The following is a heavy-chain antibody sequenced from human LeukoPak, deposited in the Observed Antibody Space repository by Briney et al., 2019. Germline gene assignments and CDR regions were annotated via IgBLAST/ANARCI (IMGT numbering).Heavy chain of an antibody. CDR3: ARDRLGRLHPSEHRRTNHYYYYYYMDV. Sequence: GGSLRLSCAASGFTFSSYSMNWVRQAPGKGLEWVSSISSSSSYIYYADSVKGRFTISRDNAKNSLYLQMNSLRAEDTAVYYCARDRLGRLHPSEHRRTNHYYYYYYMDVWGKGTTVTVSS. D-gene: IGHD2-8*01. J-gene: IGHJ6*03. CDR2: ISSSSSYI. V-gene: IGHV3-21*01. CDR1: GFTFSSYS.